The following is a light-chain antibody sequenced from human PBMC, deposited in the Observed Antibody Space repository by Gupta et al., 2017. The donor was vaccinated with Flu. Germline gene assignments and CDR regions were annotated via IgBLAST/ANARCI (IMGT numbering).Light chain of an antibody. V-gene: IGKV1-39*01. CDR2: RAS. CDR1: QSISNY. Sequence: DRVTITCRASQSISNYLNWYQHKPGEAPKLLVYRASSLQSGAPSRFSGSGSGTDFTLTISSLQPEDCATYFCQQSYRTPLLTFGPGTKVDIK. J-gene: IGKJ3*01. CDR3: QQSYRTPLLT.